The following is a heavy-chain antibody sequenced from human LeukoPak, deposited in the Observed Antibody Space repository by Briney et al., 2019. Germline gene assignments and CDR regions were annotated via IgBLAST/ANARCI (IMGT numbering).Heavy chain of an antibody. Sequence: GESLKISCKGSGYSFTYYWIAWVRQMPGKGLEWMGIIYPSDSDTRYISSFQGQVTISADKSISTAYLQWSSLKASDTAVYYCARQDGSGIYFFDSWGQGTLVTVSS. J-gene: IGHJ4*02. CDR3: ARQDGSGIYFFDS. D-gene: IGHD3-10*01. CDR2: IYPSDSDT. V-gene: IGHV5-51*01. CDR1: GYSFTYYW.